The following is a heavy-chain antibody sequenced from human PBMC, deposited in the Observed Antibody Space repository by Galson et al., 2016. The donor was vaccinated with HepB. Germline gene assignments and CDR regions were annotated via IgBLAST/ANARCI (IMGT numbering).Heavy chain of an antibody. V-gene: IGHV3-7*03. Sequence: SLRLSCAASGFTFSNHWMSWVRQAPGKGLEWVANIKQDGNEKYYVDSVKGRFTISRDNAKNSMYLQMNSLRAEDTAVYYCARDGGGGYNLDYWGQGTLVTVSS. D-gene: IGHD5-24*01. CDR3: ARDGGGGYNLDY. CDR2: IKQDGNEK. J-gene: IGHJ4*02. CDR1: GFTFSNHW.